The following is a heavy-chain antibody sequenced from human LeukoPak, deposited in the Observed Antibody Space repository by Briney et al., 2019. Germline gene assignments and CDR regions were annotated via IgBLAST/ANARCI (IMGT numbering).Heavy chain of an antibody. D-gene: IGHD6-25*01. CDR3: VRKGGRLDAEY. CDR2: INHSGST. CDR1: VGSFSGYY. Sequence: SETLSLTCPVYVGSFSGYYWSWIHQPPGKGLEWIGEINHSGSTNYNPSLKNRVTMSVDTSKNQFSLKLNSVTAADTAVYYCVRKGGRLDAEYWGQGTLVTVSS. V-gene: IGHV4-34*01. J-gene: IGHJ4*02.